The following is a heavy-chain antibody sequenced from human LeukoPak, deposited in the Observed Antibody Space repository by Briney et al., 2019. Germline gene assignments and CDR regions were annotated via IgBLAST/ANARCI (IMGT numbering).Heavy chain of an antibody. V-gene: IGHV1-46*01. CDR3: ARTELGDCSGGSCEAFDI. Sequence: AAVKVSCKASGYTFTSYYMHWVRQAPGQGLEWMGIINPSGGSTSYAQKFQGRVTMTRDMSTSTVYMELSSLRSEDTAVYYCARTELGDCSGGSCEAFDIWGQGTMVTVSS. J-gene: IGHJ3*02. D-gene: IGHD2-15*01. CDR2: INPSGGST. CDR1: GYTFTSYY.